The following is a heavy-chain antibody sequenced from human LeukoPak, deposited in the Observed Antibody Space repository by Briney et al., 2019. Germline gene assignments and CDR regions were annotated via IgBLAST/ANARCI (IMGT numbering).Heavy chain of an antibody. V-gene: IGHV1-2*02. CDR1: GYTFTGYY. CDR2: INPNSGGT. CDR3: ARDGDYYDSSGALDY. Sequence: ASVKVSCEASGYTFTGYYMHWVRQAPGQGLEWMGWINPNSGGTNYAQKFQGRVTMTRDTSISTAYMELSRLRSDDTAVYYCARDGDYYDSSGALDYWGQGTLVTVSS. J-gene: IGHJ4*02. D-gene: IGHD3-22*01.